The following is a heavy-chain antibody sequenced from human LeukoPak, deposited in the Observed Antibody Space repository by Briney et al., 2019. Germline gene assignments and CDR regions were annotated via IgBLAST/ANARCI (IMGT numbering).Heavy chain of an antibody. CDR3: ARLRLRPRVWYFDL. CDR2: MNPNSGNT. CDR1: GYTFTSYD. V-gene: IGHV1-8*01. Sequence: GASVKVSCKASGYTFTSYDINWVRQATGQGLEWMGWMNPNSGNTGYAQKFQGRVTMTRNTSISTAYMELSSLRSEDTAVYYCARLRLRPRVWYFDLWGRGTLVTVSS. D-gene: IGHD4-17*01. J-gene: IGHJ2*01.